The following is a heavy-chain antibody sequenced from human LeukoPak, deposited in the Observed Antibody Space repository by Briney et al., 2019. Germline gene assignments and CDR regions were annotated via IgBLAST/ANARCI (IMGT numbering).Heavy chain of an antibody. CDR3: ARGIAAAGTGVDY. J-gene: IGHJ4*02. CDR1: GFAFSTYA. Sequence: GGSLRLSCAASGFAFSTYAMSWVRQAPGKGLEWVSALSGTGLSTFYSDSVKGRFTISRENAKNSLYLQMNSLRAGDTAVYYCARGIAAAGTGVDYWGQGTLVTVSS. CDR2: LSGTGLST. D-gene: IGHD6-13*01. V-gene: IGHV3-23*01.